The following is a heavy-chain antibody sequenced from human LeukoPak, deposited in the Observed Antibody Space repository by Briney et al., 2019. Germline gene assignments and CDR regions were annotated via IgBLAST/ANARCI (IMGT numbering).Heavy chain of an antibody. CDR2: IYPGDSDT. V-gene: IGHV5-51*01. Sequence: GESLKISCKGSGYSFTSYWIGWVRQMPGKGLEWMGIIYPGDSDTRYSPSFQGQVTISADKSISTAYLQWSSLKASDTAMYYRARQKVDSGWPDAFDIWGQGTMVTVSS. D-gene: IGHD6-19*01. J-gene: IGHJ3*02. CDR1: GYSFTSYW. CDR3: ARQKVDSGWPDAFDI.